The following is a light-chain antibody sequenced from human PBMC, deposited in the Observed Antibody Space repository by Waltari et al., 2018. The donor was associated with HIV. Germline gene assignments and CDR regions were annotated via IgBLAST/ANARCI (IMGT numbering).Light chain of an antibody. CDR2: EVT. CDR3: CSYAGNTVYV. V-gene: IGLV2-23*02. J-gene: IGLJ1*01. CDR1: ASDIGSYNL. Sequence: QSALTQPASVSGSPGQSITIFCTGTASDIGSYNLVSWYQHHPGKAPKVMIYEVTKRPSGESKRFSGSKAGNTASLTISGLQAEDETDYYCCSYAGNTVYVFGSGTTVTVV.